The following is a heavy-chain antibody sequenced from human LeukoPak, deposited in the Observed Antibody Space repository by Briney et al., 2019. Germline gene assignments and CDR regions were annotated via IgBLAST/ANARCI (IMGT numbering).Heavy chain of an antibody. CDR2: ISYSGST. Sequence: SETLSLTCIVSGGSITTYYWSWIRQPPGKGLEWLGYISYSGSTYYNPSLKSRVTISVDRSKNQFSLKLSSVTAADTAVYYCARAEAAAGKGLDYWGQGTLVTVSS. J-gene: IGHJ4*02. CDR1: GGSITTYY. D-gene: IGHD6-13*01. CDR3: ARAEAAAGKGLDY. V-gene: IGHV4-59*12.